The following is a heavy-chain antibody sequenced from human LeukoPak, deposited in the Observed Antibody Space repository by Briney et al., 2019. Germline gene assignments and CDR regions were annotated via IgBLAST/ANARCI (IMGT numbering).Heavy chain of an antibody. CDR3: ARPTKVATIRNAFDI. CDR1: GGSISSSSYY. CDR2: IYYSGTT. J-gene: IGHJ3*02. Sequence: PSETLSLTCTVSGGSISSSSYYWGWIRQPPGKGLEWIGSIYYSGTTYYNPSLKSRVTISVDTSKHQFSLKLTSVTAADTAVYYCARPTKVATIRNAFDIWGQGTMVTVSS. D-gene: IGHD5-12*01. V-gene: IGHV4-39*01.